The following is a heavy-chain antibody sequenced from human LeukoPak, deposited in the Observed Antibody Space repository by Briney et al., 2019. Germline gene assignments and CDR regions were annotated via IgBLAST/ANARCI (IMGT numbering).Heavy chain of an antibody. V-gene: IGHV4-59*01. CDR1: GGSISSYY. J-gene: IGHJ5*02. CDR3: AREKYGDYSPLFDP. Sequence: SETLSLTCTVSGGSISSYYWSWIRQPPGKGLEWIRYIYYSGSTNYNPSLKSRVTISVDTSKNQFSLKLSSVTAADTAVYYCAREKYGDYSPLFDPWGQGTLVTVSS. D-gene: IGHD4-17*01. CDR2: IYYSGST.